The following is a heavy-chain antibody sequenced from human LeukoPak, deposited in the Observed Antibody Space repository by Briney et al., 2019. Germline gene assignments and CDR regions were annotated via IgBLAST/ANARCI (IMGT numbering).Heavy chain of an antibody. J-gene: IGHJ3*02. CDR1: GFTFRSFA. CDR3: AKGGIVHPFDI. Sequence: GGSLRLSCAASGFTFRSFAMNWVRQAPGKGLECVSAISGGGDFTKYADSVKGRFTISRDNSKNTLYLQMNSLRAEDTAVYYCAKGGIVHPFDIWGQGTMVTVSS. D-gene: IGHD1-26*01. V-gene: IGHV3-23*01. CDR2: ISGGGDFT.